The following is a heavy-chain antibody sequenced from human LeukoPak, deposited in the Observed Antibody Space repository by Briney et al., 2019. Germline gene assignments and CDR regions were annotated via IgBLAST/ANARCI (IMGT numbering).Heavy chain of an antibody. J-gene: IGHJ4*02. Sequence: SETLSLTCTVSGGSISSSSYYWGWIRQPPGKGLGWIGSIYYSGSTYYNPSLKSRVTISVDTSKNQFSLKLSSVTAADTAVYYCARYYYDSSGYGSSDYWGQGTLVTVSS. CDR3: ARYYYDSSGYGSSDY. CDR1: GGSISSSSYY. CDR2: IYYSGST. D-gene: IGHD3-22*01. V-gene: IGHV4-39*01.